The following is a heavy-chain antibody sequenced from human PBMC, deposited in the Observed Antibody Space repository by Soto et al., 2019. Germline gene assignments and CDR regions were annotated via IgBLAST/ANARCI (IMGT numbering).Heavy chain of an antibody. CDR1: GFTFSSYA. V-gene: IGHV3-30-3*01. Sequence: LRLSCAASGFTFSSYAMHWVRQAPGKGLEWVAVISYDGSNKYYADSVKGRFTISRDNSKNTLYLQMNSLRAEDTAVYYCVGSLPRVVIPQPFFDYWGQGTLVTVSS. CDR2: ISYDGSNK. D-gene: IGHD3-3*01. J-gene: IGHJ4*02. CDR3: VGSLPRVVIPQPFFDY.